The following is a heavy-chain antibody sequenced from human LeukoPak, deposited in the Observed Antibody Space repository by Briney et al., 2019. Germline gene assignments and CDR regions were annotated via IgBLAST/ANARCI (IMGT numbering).Heavy chain of an antibody. CDR1: GFTFSSYA. Sequence: PGGSLRLSCAASGFTFSSYAMHWVRQAPGKGLEWVAVISYDGSNKYYADSVKGRFTISRDTAKRTLFLHMSSLRAEDSAVYYCTRDLSYDILTKNDPDSWGQGTLVTVSS. CDR3: TRDLSYDILTKNDPDS. V-gene: IGHV3-30-3*01. D-gene: IGHD3-9*01. J-gene: IGHJ4*02. CDR2: ISYDGSNK.